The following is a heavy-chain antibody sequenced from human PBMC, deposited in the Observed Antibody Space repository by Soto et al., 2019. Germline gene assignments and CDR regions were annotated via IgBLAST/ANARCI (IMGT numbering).Heavy chain of an antibody. V-gene: IGHV3-48*02. CDR3: ARESRTYSRAYSYSSGMDV. CDR2: ISSSSSTI. CDR1: GFSFSTYD. Sequence: GGSLRLSCAASGFSFSTYDMNWVRQAPGKGLEWISYISSSSSTIYYADSVKGRFTISRDNAENSLYLKMNSLRDEDTAVYYCARESRTYSRAYSYSSGMDVSGQGPTVTVAS. J-gene: IGHJ6*02. D-gene: IGHD5-12*01.